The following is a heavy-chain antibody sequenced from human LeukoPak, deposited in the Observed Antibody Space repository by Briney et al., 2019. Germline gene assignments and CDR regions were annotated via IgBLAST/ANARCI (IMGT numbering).Heavy chain of an antibody. J-gene: IGHJ6*02. CDR3: ARVGGSGSPYYYGMDV. D-gene: IGHD3-10*01. Sequence: PSETLSLTCTVSGGSISSGDYYWSWIRQPPGKGLEWIGYIYYSGSTYYNPSLKSRVTISVDTSKNQFSLKLSSVTAADTAVYYRARVGGSGSPYYYGMDVWAKGPRSPSP. CDR2: IYYSGST. CDR1: GGSISSGDYY. V-gene: IGHV4-30-4*01.